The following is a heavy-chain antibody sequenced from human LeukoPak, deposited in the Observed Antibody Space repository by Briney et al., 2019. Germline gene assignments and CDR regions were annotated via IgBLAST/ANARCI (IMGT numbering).Heavy chain of an antibody. J-gene: IGHJ4*02. CDR1: GFTFSIYW. Sequence: GGSLRLSCAASGFTFSIYWMYWVRHAPGKGLVWVSCITPDGSQIGYADSVKGRFTISRDNAKNTLYLQMNSLRAEDTALYYCAGENVGTAPGYWGQGTLVTVSS. V-gene: IGHV3-74*01. D-gene: IGHD1-7*01. CDR2: ITPDGSQI. CDR3: AGENVGTAPGY.